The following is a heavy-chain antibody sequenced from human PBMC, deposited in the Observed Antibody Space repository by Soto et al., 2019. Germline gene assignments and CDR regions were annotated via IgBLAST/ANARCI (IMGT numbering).Heavy chain of an antibody. CDR3: ARRPYYDILTGVFDY. D-gene: IGHD3-9*01. CDR1: GGSISSGGYY. CDR2: IYYSGST. Sequence: SETLSLTCTVSGGSISSGGYYWSWIRQHPGKGLEWIGYIYYSGSTYYNPSLKSRVTISVDTSKNQFSLKLSSVTAADTAVYYCARRPYYDILTGVFDYWGQGTLVTVS. V-gene: IGHV4-31*03. J-gene: IGHJ4*02.